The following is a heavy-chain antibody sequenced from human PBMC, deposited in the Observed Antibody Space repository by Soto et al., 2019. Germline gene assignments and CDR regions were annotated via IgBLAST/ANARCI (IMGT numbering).Heavy chain of an antibody. Sequence: EVQLVESGGGLVKPGGSLRLSCAASGFTFSSYSMNWVRQAPGKGLEWVSAISSSSSYIYYADSVKGRFTISRDNAKNSLYLQMNGLRAEDTAVYYCARGTTVTTKGYYYYGMDVWGQGTTVTVSS. J-gene: IGHJ6*02. CDR3: ARGTTVTTKGYYYYGMDV. CDR2: ISSSSSYI. V-gene: IGHV3-21*01. CDR1: GFTFSSYS. D-gene: IGHD4-17*01.